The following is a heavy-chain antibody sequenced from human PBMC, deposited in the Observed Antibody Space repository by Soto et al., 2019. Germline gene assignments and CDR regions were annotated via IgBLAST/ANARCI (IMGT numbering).Heavy chain of an antibody. CDR2: IWYDGSNK. CDR3: ASGRGNYYYGMDV. D-gene: IGHD3-16*01. J-gene: IGHJ6*02. V-gene: IGHV3-33*01. CDR1: GFTFSSYG. Sequence: PGGSLRLSCAASGFTFSSYGMHWVRQAPGKGLEWVAVIWYDGSNKYYADSAKGRFTISRDNSKNTLYLQMNSLRAEDTAVYYCASGRGNYYYGMDVWGQGTTVTVSS.